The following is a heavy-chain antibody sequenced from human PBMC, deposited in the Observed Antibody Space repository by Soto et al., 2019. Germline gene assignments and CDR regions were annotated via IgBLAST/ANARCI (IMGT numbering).Heavy chain of an antibody. CDR2: ITPNNGDK. D-gene: IGHD2-15*01. CDR1: GYSFATYG. Sequence: QVQLQQSGAEVKKPGASMKVSCKASGYSFATYGISWVRQAPGQGLQWMGWITPNNGDKNYAQRLQDKLTMTTDTATSKSYMELRSLRSDDTAVYFCAKLAPWSGGIWYSRPLDFWGQGTMVSVSS. J-gene: IGHJ4*02. V-gene: IGHV1-18*01. CDR3: AKLAPWSGGIWYSRPLDF.